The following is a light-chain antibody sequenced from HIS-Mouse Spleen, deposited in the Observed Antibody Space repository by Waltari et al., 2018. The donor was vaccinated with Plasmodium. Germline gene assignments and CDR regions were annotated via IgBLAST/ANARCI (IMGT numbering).Light chain of an antibody. J-gene: IGLJ2*01. Sequence: QSALTQPPSASGSPGQSVTISCTGTSSDVGGYTYVSWYQQHPGKAPKLMIYEVSKRPSGVPARFSGSKSGNTAFLTVSGLQAEDEADYYCSSYAGSNNLVFGGGTKLTVL. V-gene: IGLV2-8*01. CDR2: EVS. CDR3: SSYAGSNNLV. CDR1: SSDVGGYTY.